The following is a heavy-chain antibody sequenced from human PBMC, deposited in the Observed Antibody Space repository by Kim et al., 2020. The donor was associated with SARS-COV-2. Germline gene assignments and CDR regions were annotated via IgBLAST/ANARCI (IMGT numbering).Heavy chain of an antibody. J-gene: IGHJ6*02. V-gene: IGHV3-43*01. CDR2: ISWDGGST. CDR1: GFTFDDYT. Sequence: GGSLRLSCAASGFTFDDYTMHWVRQAPGKGLEWVSLISWDGGSTYYADSVKGRFTISRDNSKNSLYLQMNSLRTEDTALYYCAKDLLWFRELAAKNYYYYGMDVWGQGTTVTVSS. D-gene: IGHD3-10*01. CDR3: AKDLLWFRELAAKNYYYYGMDV.